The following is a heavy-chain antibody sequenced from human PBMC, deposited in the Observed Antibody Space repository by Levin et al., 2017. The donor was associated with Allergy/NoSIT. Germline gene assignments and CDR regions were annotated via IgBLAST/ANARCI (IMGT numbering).Heavy chain of an antibody. D-gene: IGHD4-17*01. CDR2: IYSGGST. Sequence: GESLKISCAASGFTVSSNYMSWVRQAPGKGLEWVAVIYSGGSTYYADSVKGRFTISRDNSKNTLYLQMNSLRAEDTAVYYCARGHYGPYYFDYWGQGTLVTVSS. V-gene: IGHV3-53*01. CDR1: GFTVSSNY. J-gene: IGHJ4*02. CDR3: ARGHYGPYYFDY.